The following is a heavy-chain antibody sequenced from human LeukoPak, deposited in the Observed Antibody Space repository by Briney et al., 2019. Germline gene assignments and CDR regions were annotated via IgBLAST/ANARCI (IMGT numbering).Heavy chain of an antibody. J-gene: IGHJ6*04. Sequence: GRSLRLSCAASGFTFSSYAMHWVRQAPGKGLEWVAVISYDGSNKYYADSVKGRFTISGDNSKNTLYLQMNSLRAEDTAVYYCARAQLEGPVGVLYYGMDVWGKGTTVTVSS. D-gene: IGHD1-1*01. CDR2: ISYDGSNK. CDR3: ARAQLEGPVGVLYYGMDV. CDR1: GFTFSSYA. V-gene: IGHV3-30*04.